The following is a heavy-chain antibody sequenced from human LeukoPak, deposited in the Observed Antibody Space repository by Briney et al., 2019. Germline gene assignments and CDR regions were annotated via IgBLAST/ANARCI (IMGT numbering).Heavy chain of an antibody. D-gene: IGHD3-10*01. J-gene: IGHJ4*02. Sequence: GGSLRLSCSASGFTFSTYPMHWVRQAPRQAPGKGLEYVSGIRSNGGSAYYGNSVKGRFTSSRDNSKNTLYLQMSSLRAEDTAVYYCVPSPGSGSYRGRGYWGQGTLVTVSS. CDR3: VPSPGSGSYRGRGY. CDR1: GFTFSTYP. CDR2: IRSNGGSA. V-gene: IGHV3-64D*06.